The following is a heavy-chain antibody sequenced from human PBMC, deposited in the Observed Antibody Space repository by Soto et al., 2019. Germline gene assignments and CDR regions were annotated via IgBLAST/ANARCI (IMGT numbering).Heavy chain of an antibody. J-gene: IGHJ4*02. V-gene: IGHV1-2*02. Sequence: ASVKVSCKASGYTFTGYYMHWVRQAPGQGFEWMGRISPKSGGTNYAQKFQGRGTMTWDTSLNTAYMELSSLMFEDPAVYYCARPPGYVSDWYYFDLWGQGTLVTVSS. CDR2: ISPKSGGT. CDR1: GYTFTGYY. D-gene: IGHD3-9*01. CDR3: ARPPGYVSDWYYFDL.